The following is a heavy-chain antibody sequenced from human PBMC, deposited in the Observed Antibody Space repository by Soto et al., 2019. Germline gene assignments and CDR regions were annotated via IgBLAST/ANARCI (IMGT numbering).Heavy chain of an antibody. Sequence: SETLSLTCTVSGGSISSYYWSWIRQPPGKGLEWIGYIYYSGSTNYNPSLKSRVTISVDTSKNQFSLKLSSVTAADTAVYFCARGGCSGGSCYSYYFDYWGQGTLVTVSS. D-gene: IGHD2-15*01. CDR2: IYYSGST. V-gene: IGHV4-59*01. J-gene: IGHJ4*02. CDR1: GGSISSYY. CDR3: ARGGCSGGSCYSYYFDY.